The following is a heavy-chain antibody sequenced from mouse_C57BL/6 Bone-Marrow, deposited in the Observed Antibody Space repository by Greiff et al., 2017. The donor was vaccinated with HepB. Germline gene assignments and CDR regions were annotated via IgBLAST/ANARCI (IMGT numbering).Heavy chain of an antibody. Sequence: VQLQQSGAELVRPGASVKLSCKASGYTFTDYYINWVKQRPGQGLEWIARIYPGSGNTYYNEKFKGKATLTAEKSSSTAYMQLSSLTSEDSAVYFCARDSYYYGSSYVWGQGTLVTVSA. CDR1: GYTFTDYY. CDR3: ARDSYYYGSSYV. D-gene: IGHD1-1*01. J-gene: IGHJ3*01. V-gene: IGHV1-76*01. CDR2: IYPGSGNT.